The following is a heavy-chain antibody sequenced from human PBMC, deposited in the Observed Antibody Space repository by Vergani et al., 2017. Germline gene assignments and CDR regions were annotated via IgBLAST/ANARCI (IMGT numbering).Heavy chain of an antibody. CDR1: GFTFSSYG. Sequence: QVQLVESGGGVVQPGRSLRLSCAASGFTFSSYGMHWVRQAPGKGLAWVAVISYDGSKKYYADSVKGRFTISRDTSKNTLYLQMNSLRAEDTAVYYCAKGPPGAVYFDLWGRGTLVTVSS. J-gene: IGHJ2*01. CDR2: ISYDGSKK. CDR3: AKGPPGAVYFDL. V-gene: IGHV3-30*18. D-gene: IGHD4/OR15-4a*01.